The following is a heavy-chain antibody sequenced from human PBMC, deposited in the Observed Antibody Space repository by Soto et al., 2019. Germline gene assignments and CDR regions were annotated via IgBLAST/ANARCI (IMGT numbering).Heavy chain of an antibody. CDR2: ISYDGSTK. V-gene: IGHV3-30*18. Sequence: QVQLVESGGGVVQPGRSLRLSCAASGFTFSNYGMHWVRQAPGKGLEWVALISYDGSTKLYADSLKGRFAISRDDPQNSLFLQMDSLRPEDTAVYFCAKDWDGFTVTGYTYGMDVWGQGTTVTVSS. CDR1: GFTFSNYG. CDR3: AKDWDGFTVTGYTYGMDV. D-gene: IGHD6-13*01. J-gene: IGHJ6*02.